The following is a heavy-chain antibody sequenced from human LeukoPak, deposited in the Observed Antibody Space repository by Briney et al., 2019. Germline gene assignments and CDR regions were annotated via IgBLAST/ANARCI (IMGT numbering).Heavy chain of an antibody. CDR1: GGSISSGSYY. CDR3: ARDLSVRHFDWLLGGYYYYYMDV. CDR2: IYTSGST. V-gene: IGHV4-61*02. D-gene: IGHD3-9*01. Sequence: SQTLSLTCTVSGGSISSGSYYWSWIRQPAGKGLEWIGRIYTSGSTNYNPSLKSRVTISVDTSKNQFSLKLSSVTAADTAVYYCARDLSVRHFDWLLGGYYYYYMDVWGKGTTVTISS. J-gene: IGHJ6*03.